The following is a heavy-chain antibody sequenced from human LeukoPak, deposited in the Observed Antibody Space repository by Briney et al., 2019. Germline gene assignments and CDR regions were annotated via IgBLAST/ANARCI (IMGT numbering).Heavy chain of an antibody. CDR2: MNPNSGNT. V-gene: IGHV1-8*01. J-gene: IGHJ3*02. CDR1: GYTFTSYD. D-gene: IGHD6-6*01. CDR3: ARDVEWDSSFENIWHALDI. Sequence: ASVKVSCKASGYTFTSYDINWVRRATGQGLEWMGWMNPNSGNTGYAQKFQGRVTLTRNTSISTAYMELSSLRSEDTAVYYCARDVEWDSSFENIWHALDIWGQGTMVTVSS.